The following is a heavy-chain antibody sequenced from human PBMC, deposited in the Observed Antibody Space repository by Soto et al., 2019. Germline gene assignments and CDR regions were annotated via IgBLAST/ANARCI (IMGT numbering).Heavy chain of an antibody. V-gene: IGHV3-53*04. CDR2: IYSGGST. J-gene: IGHJ4*02. CDR3: ARDVGMAAILD. CDR1: GFTVSSNY. D-gene: IGHD6-19*01. Sequence: GSLRLSCAASGFTVSSNYMTWVRQAPGKGLEWVSVIYSGGSTYYADSVKGRFTISRHNSKNTLYLQMNSLRVEDTAVYYCARDVGMAAILDWGQGTLVTVSS.